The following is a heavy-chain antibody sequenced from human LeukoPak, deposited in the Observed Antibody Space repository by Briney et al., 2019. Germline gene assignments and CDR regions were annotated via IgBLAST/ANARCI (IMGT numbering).Heavy chain of an antibody. D-gene: IGHD3-16*01. Sequence: GESLTISCRGSGYSFSSYWIAWVRHMPRKGMEWMGIIYSVDSDTKYSPSFQGQVTISADKSIITAYLQWSSLKASDTAMYYCATYFAGAETFDIWGQGTMVTVSS. CDR2: IYSVDSDT. J-gene: IGHJ3*02. CDR1: GYSFSSYW. V-gene: IGHV5-51*01. CDR3: ATYFAGAETFDI.